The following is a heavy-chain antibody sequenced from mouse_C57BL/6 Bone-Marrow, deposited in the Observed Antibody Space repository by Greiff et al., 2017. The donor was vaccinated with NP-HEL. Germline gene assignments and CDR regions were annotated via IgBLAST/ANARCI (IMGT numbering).Heavy chain of an antibody. CDR3: ARGRYYGSDYCDY. V-gene: IGHV1-19*01. D-gene: IGHD1-1*01. CDR2: INPYNGGT. CDR1: GYTFTDYY. J-gene: IGHJ2*01. Sequence: VQLQQSGPVLVKPGASVKMSCKASGYTFTDYYMNWVKQSHGKSLEWIGVINPYNGGTSYNQKFKGKATLTVDKSSSTAYMELNSLTSEDSAVYYGARGRYYGSDYCDYWGQGTTLTVAS.